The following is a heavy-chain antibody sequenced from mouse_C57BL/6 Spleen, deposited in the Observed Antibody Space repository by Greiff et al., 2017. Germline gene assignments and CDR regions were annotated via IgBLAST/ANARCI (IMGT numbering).Heavy chain of an antibody. CDR3: ARSYCDYDLAWFAY. CDR2: INPNSGGT. D-gene: IGHD2-4*01. Sequence: QVQLQQSGAELVKPGASVKLSCKASGYTFTSYWMHWVKQRPGRGLEWIGRINPNSGGTKYNEKFKSKATLTVDKTSSTAYMQLSSLTSEDSAVYYCARSYCDYDLAWFAYWGQGTLITVSA. J-gene: IGHJ3*01. CDR1: GYTFTSYW. V-gene: IGHV1-72*01.